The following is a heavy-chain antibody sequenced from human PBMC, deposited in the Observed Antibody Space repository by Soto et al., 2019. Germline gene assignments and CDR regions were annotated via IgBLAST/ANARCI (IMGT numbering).Heavy chain of an antibody. CDR3: ARGRIAARSPMRYYYYYYMDV. CDR1: GYTFTSYD. CDR2: MNPNSGNT. Sequence: ASVKVSCRASGYTFTSYDINWVRQATGQGLEGMGWMNPNSGNTGYAQKFQGRVTMTRNTSISTAYMELSSLRSEHTAVYYCARGRIAARSPMRYYYYYYMDVWGKGTTVTVSS. J-gene: IGHJ6*03. V-gene: IGHV1-8*01. D-gene: IGHD6-6*01.